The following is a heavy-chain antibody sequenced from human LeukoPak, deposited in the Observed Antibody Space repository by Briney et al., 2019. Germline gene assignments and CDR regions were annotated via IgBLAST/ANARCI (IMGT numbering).Heavy chain of an antibody. J-gene: IGHJ6*03. D-gene: IGHD1-26*01. CDR1: GYSFTCYY. Sequence: ASVTVSCKASGYSFTCYYMHWVRQAPGQGLEWMCWINPNSGGTNYAQKFQGRVTMTRDTSISTAYMELSRLRSDDTAVYYCARDPSGSNYYYYYMDVWGKGTTVTISS. CDR3: ARDPSGSNYYYYYMDV. V-gene: IGHV1-2*02. CDR2: INPNSGGT.